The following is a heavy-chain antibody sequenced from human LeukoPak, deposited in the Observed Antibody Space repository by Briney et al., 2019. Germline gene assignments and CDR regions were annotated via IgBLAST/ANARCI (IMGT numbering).Heavy chain of an antibody. V-gene: IGHV4-34*01. CDR3: ARGYSGYDW. CDR1: GGSFSGYY. Sequence: ETLSLHCAVYGGSFSGYYLSWIRQPPGKGLEWIGEINHSGSTNYNPSLKHRVNISVDTSENQFSLKLSSVTAADTAVCYCARGYSGYDWWGQGTLATVSS. CDR2: INHSGST. D-gene: IGHD5-12*01. J-gene: IGHJ4*02.